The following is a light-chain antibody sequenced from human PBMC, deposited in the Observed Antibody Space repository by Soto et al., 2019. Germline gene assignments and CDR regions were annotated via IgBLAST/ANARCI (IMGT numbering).Light chain of an antibody. CDR2: DVS. CDR3: SSYTSSSTLSV. Sequence: QSVLTQPASVSGSPGQSITISCTGTSSDVGGYNYVSWYQQHPGKAPKLMIYDVSNRPSGVSNRFSGSKSGNTASLTISGLQAEDEADHYCSSYTSSSTLSVFGTGTKLTVL. V-gene: IGLV2-14*01. J-gene: IGLJ1*01. CDR1: SSDVGGYNY.